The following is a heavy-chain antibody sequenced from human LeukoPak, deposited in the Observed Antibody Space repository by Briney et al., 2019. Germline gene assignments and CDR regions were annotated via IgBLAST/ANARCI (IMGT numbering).Heavy chain of an antibody. CDR2: ISYDGSNK. CDR3: ASPGVATTGYSSSWYGAPIVY. CDR1: AFIFSGHW. V-gene: IGHV3-30-3*01. J-gene: IGHJ4*02. Sequence: GGSLRLSCEGSAFIFSGHWMNWVRQAPGKGLEWVAVISYDGSNKYYADSVKGRFTISRDNSKNTLYLQMNSLRAEDTAVYYCASPGVATTGYSSSWYGAPIVYWGQGTLVTVSS. D-gene: IGHD6-13*01.